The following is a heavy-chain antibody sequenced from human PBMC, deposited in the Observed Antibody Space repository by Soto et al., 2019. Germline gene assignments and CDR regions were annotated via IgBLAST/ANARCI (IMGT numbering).Heavy chain of an antibody. J-gene: IGHJ4*02. CDR1: GFTFSSYS. V-gene: IGHV3-23*01. D-gene: IGHD6-19*01. CDR3: TRETMTIRLYFDY. Sequence: LRLSCAASGFTFSSYSMSWVRQAPGKGLEWVSGFRTGGDDGSSEYYADSVKGRFTISRDNSKNTLYLQVNSLRAEDTAIYYCTRETMTIRLYFDYWGQGALVTVSS. CDR2: FRTGGDDGSSE.